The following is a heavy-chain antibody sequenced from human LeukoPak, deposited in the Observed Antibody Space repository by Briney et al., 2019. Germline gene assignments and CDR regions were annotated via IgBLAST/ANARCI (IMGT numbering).Heavy chain of an antibody. Sequence: GGSLRLSCAASGFTFSSYSMNWVRQAPGKGLEWFSSISSSSSYIYYADSVKGRFTISRDNAKNSLYLQMNSLRAEDTAVYYCARGRSYYGSGPAEYFQHWGQGTLVTVSS. D-gene: IGHD3-10*01. V-gene: IGHV3-21*01. CDR1: GFTFSSYS. CDR2: ISSSSSYI. CDR3: ARGRSYYGSGPAEYFQH. J-gene: IGHJ1*01.